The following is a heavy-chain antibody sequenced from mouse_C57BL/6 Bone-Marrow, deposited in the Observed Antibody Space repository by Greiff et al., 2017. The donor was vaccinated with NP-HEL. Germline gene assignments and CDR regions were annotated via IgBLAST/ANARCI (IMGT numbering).Heavy chain of an antibody. CDR2: IRSKSSNDAT. V-gene: IGHV10-3*01. D-gene: IGHD2-2*01. Sequence: EVQGVESGGGLVQPKGSLKLSCAASGFTFNTYAMHWVRQAPGKGLEWVARIRSKSSNDATYYADSVKDRFTISRDDSQSMLYLQMNNLKTEDTAMYYCVRSFYYGYDEGFFYWGQGTLVTVSA. J-gene: IGHJ3*01. CDR1: GFTFNTYA. CDR3: VRSFYYGYDEGFFY.